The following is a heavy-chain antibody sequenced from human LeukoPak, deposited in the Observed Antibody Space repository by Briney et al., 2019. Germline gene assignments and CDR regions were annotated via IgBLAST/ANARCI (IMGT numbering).Heavy chain of an antibody. D-gene: IGHD2-2*01. Sequence: PSETLSLTCTVSGGSISSYYWSWIRQPPGKGLEWIGYIYYSGSTNYNPSLKSRVTISVDTSKNQFSLKLSSAVAADKAVYYCARGEYQLLSYYYYYMDVWGKGTTVTVSS. J-gene: IGHJ6*03. V-gene: IGHV4-59*01. CDR3: ARGEYQLLSYYYYYMDV. CDR2: IYYSGST. CDR1: GGSISSYY.